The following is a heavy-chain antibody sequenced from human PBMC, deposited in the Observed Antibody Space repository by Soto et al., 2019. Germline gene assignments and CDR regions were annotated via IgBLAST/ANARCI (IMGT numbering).Heavy chain of an antibody. CDR3: ARAANSYGLGGMDV. CDR1: GFSISNYA. J-gene: IGHJ6*02. Sequence: QVQLVESGGGVVQPGRSLRLSCAASGFSISNYAMHWVRQAPGKGLEWLTDISYDGSNRYYADSARGRFTISRDNSKNTVYVQMNSRRADDTAVYYCARAANSYGLGGMDVWGQGTTVIVSS. V-gene: IGHV3-30-3*01. D-gene: IGHD3-10*01. CDR2: ISYDGSNR.